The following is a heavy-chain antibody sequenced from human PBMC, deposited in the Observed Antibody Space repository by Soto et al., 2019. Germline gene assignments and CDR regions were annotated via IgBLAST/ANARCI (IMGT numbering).Heavy chain of an antibody. Sequence: QVQLVQSGAEVKKPGASVKVSCKASGYTFTRHAISWVRQAPGQGLEWMGWINVYNDNTNYAQRVQGRVTMTTDTSTSTAYMELRSLRSDDTAVYYCARDPVGCTKSRCYLPSRPFDYWGQGTLVTVSS. V-gene: IGHV1-18*01. D-gene: IGHD2-8*01. CDR1: GYTFTRHA. J-gene: IGHJ4*02. CDR3: ARDPVGCTKSRCYLPSRPFDY. CDR2: INVYNDNT.